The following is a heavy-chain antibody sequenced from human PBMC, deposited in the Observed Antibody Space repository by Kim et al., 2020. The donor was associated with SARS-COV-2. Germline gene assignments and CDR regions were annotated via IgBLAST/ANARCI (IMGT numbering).Heavy chain of an antibody. CDR3: ARGNSGYSSSWYYFDY. Sequence: SETLSLTCTVSGGSISSYYWSWIRQPPGKGLEWIGYIYYSGSTNYKPSLKSRVTISVDTSKNQFSLKLSSVTAADTAVYYCARGNSGYSSSWYYFDYWGQGTLVTVSS. D-gene: IGHD6-13*01. J-gene: IGHJ4*02. CDR1: GGSISSYY. CDR2: IYYSGST. V-gene: IGHV4-59*01.